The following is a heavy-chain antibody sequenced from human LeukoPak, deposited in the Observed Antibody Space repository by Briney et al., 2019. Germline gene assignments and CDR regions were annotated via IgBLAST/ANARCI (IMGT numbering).Heavy chain of an antibody. V-gene: IGHV3-30-3*02. CDR1: GFTFSSYA. CDR3: AKYLVSSIAGLDY. J-gene: IGHJ4*02. Sequence: GGSLRLSCAASGFTFSSYAMHWVRQAPGKGLEWVAVISYDGSNKYYADSVKGRFTISRDNSKVTLYLQMNSLRAEDTAVYYCAKYLVSSIAGLDYWGQGTLVTVSS. D-gene: IGHD5/OR15-5a*01. CDR2: ISYDGSNK.